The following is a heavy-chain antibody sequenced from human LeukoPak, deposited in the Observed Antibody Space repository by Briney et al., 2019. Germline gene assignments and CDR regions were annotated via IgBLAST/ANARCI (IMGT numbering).Heavy chain of an antibody. CDR1: GYTFTSYD. D-gene: IGHD5-12*01. CDR2: MNPNSGNT. CDR3: ARTNWGFRGYDSSD. V-gene: IGHV1-8*01. Sequence: ASVKVSCKASGYTFTSYDISWVRQATGQGLEWMGWMNPNSGNTGYAQKFQGRVTMTRNTSISTAYMELSSLRSEDTAVYYCARTNWGFRGYDSSDWGQGTLVTVSS. J-gene: IGHJ4*02.